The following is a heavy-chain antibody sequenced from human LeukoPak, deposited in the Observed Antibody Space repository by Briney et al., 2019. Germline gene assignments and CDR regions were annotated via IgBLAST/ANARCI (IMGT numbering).Heavy chain of an antibody. CDR3: ARMGPPARTMVRGLYYMDV. D-gene: IGHD3-10*01. V-gene: IGHV4-38-2*02. Sequence: PSETLSLTCTVSGYSISSGYYWGWIRQPPGKGLEWIGSIYHSGSTYYNPSLKSRVTISVDTSKNQFSLKLSSVTAADTAVYYCARMGPPARTMVRGLYYMDVWGKGTTVTISS. CDR1: GYSISSGYY. CDR2: IYHSGST. J-gene: IGHJ6*03.